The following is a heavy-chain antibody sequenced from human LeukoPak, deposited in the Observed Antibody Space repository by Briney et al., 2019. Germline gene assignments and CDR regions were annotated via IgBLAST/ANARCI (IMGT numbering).Heavy chain of an antibody. CDR2: INHSGST. CDR3: VGGATVFDY. Sequence: PSETLSLTCAVYGGSFSGYYWSWIRQPPGKGLEWIGEINHSGSTNYNPSLKSRVTISVDTSKNQFSLKLSSVTAADTAVYYCVGGATVFDYWGQGTLVTVSS. J-gene: IGHJ4*02. D-gene: IGHD1-26*01. V-gene: IGHV4-34*01. CDR1: GGSFSGYY.